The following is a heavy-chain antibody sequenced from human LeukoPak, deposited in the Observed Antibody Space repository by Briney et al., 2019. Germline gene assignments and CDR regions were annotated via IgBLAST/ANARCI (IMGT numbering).Heavy chain of an antibody. Sequence: SRTLSLTCAVYGGSFSGYYWSWIRQPPGKGLESIGEINHSGSTNYNPSLKSRVTISVDTSKNQFSLKLSSVTAADMAVYYSARAPRRPAPFDYWGQGTPVTVSS. V-gene: IGHV4-34*01. CDR3: ARAPRRPAPFDY. J-gene: IGHJ4*02. CDR1: GGSFSGYY. CDR2: INHSGST.